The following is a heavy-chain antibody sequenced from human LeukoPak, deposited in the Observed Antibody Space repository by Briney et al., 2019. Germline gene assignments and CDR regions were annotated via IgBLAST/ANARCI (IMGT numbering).Heavy chain of an antibody. V-gene: IGHV3-15*07. Sequence: GGSLRLSCAASGFTFTNTWMNWVRQAPGKGLEWVGRIKSKSGGGTTDYAAPVKGRFTISRDDSKNTLYLQMNSLKTEDTAVYYCARDWYHAFDFWGQGTMVTVSS. J-gene: IGHJ3*01. CDR1: GFTFTNTW. CDR2: IKSKSGGGTT. CDR3: ARDWYHAFDF. D-gene: IGHD3-9*01.